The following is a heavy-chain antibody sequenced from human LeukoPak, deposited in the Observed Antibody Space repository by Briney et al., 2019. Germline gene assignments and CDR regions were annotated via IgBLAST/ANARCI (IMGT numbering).Heavy chain of an antibody. Sequence: SVNVSCKASGGTFSHYAISWVRQAPGQGLEWLGGIIPIFGTANYAQKFQGRVTITADESTSTAYMELSSLRSEDTAVYYCARDARPGSYFYYWGQGTLVTVSS. D-gene: IGHD1-26*01. V-gene: IGHV1-69*13. CDR3: ARDARPGSYFYY. J-gene: IGHJ4*02. CDR2: IIPIFGTA. CDR1: GGTFSHYA.